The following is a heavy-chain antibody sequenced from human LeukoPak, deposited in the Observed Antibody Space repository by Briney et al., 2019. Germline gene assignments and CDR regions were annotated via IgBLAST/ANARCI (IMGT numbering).Heavy chain of an antibody. CDR1: GFTFSSYS. V-gene: IGHV3-48*01. D-gene: IGHD4-17*01. Sequence: GGSLRLSCAASGFTFSSYSMNWVRQAPWKGLEWVSYISSSSSTIYYADSVKGRFTISRDNAKNSLYLQMNSLRAEDTAVYYCARARLGGFYGEGVFDYWGQGTLVTVSS. CDR3: ARARLGGFYGEGVFDY. CDR2: ISSSSSTI. J-gene: IGHJ4*02.